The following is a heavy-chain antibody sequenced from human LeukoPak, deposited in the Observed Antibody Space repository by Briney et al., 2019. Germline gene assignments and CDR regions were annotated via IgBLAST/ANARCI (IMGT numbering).Heavy chain of an antibody. CDR3: ARDWEDIVATNYFDY. CDR2: IKQDGSEK. CDR1: GFTFSSYW. D-gene: IGHD5-12*01. V-gene: IGHV3-7*01. Sequence: GGSLRLSCGASGFTFSSYWMSWVRQARGRGVEWVANIKQDGSEKYYVDSVKGRFTISRDNAKNSLYLQMNSLRAEDTAVYYCARDWEDIVATNYFDYWGQGTLVTVSS. J-gene: IGHJ4*02.